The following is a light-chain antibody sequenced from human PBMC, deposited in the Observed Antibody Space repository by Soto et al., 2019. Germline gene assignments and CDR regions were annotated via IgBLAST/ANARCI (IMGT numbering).Light chain of an antibody. V-gene: IGKV4-1*01. CDR2: WAS. CDR1: QSFFYSTYKKPY. CDR3: QQYCATPRT. Sequence: DIVMTQSPDSLSVSLGERATINCKSSQSFFYSTYKKPYLAWYQQKPGPPPRLLISWASIRQSGVPERFSGSGSGTDFTLTIRSLQPEDAAVYYCQQYCATPRTFGEGTKVTI. J-gene: IGKJ1*01.